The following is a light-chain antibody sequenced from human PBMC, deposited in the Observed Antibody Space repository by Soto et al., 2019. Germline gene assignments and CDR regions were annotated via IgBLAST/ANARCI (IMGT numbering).Light chain of an antibody. J-gene: IGKJ1*01. Sequence: DIRMTQSPSTLSASVGDRVTITCRASQSISSGLAWYQQKPGNAPKLLIYKASRLASGVPSRFSGSGSGTEFPLTISSLEPADFAMYYCQQYNSYPWTFGQGTKVDIK. CDR2: KAS. CDR3: QQYNSYPWT. CDR1: QSISSG. V-gene: IGKV1-5*03.